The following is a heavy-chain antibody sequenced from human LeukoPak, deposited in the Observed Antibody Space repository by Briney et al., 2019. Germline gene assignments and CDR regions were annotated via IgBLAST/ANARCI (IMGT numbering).Heavy chain of an antibody. CDR1: GYTFTGYY. V-gene: IGHV1-2*02. Sequence: ASVKVSCKASGYTFTGYYMHWVRQAPGQGLEWMGWINPNSGGTNYAQKFQGRVTMTRDTSISTAYMELSRLRSDDTAVYYCHLGVVPAAIRRLGGTDVWGQGTTVTVSS. CDR3: HLGVVPAAIRRLGGTDV. J-gene: IGHJ6*02. D-gene: IGHD2-2*02. CDR2: INPNSGGT.